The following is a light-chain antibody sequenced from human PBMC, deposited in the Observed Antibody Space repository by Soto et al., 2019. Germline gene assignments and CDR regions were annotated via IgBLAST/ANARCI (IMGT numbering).Light chain of an antibody. Sequence: EIVMTQSPATLSVSPGERATLSCRASQSVNSNLAWYQQKPGQAPRLLIYGASTRATGIPDRFSGRWSGTECTLTITSRQSEDFAVYFCQQYKNWPPVTFGQGTRLEIK. CDR1: QSVNSN. CDR3: QQYKNWPPVT. J-gene: IGKJ5*01. V-gene: IGKV3-15*01. CDR2: GAS.